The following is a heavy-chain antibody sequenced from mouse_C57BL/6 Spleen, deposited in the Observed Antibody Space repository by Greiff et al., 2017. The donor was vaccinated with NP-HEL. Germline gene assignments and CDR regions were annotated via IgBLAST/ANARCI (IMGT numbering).Heavy chain of an antibody. Sequence: EVMLVESGPGMVKPSQSLSLTCTVTGYSITSGYDWHWIRHFPGNKLEWMGYISYSGSTNYNPSLKSRISITHDTSKNHFFLKLNSVTTEDTATYYCAREGYYGSSQLVFAYWGQGTLVTVSA. CDR1: GYSITSGYD. CDR3: AREGYYGSSQLVFAY. J-gene: IGHJ3*01. D-gene: IGHD1-1*01. CDR2: ISYSGST. V-gene: IGHV3-1*01.